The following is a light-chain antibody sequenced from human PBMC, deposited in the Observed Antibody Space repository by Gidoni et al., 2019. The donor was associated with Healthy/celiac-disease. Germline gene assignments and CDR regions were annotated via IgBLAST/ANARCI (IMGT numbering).Light chain of an antibody. CDR1: QSVLYSSNNKNY. J-gene: IGKJ2*01. CDR3: QQYYSTPYT. CDR2: WAS. V-gene: IGKV4-1*01. Sequence: DIVMTQSPDPLAVPLGERATINCKSSQSVLYSSNNKNYSAWYQQKPGQPPKLLISWASTRESGVPDRFSGSGSGTDFTLTISSLQAEDVAVYYCQQYYSTPYTFGQGTKLEIK.